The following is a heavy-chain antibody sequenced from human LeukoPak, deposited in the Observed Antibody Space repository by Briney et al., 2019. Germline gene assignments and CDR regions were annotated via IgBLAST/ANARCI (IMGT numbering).Heavy chain of an antibody. J-gene: IGHJ4*02. CDR1: GVSISSNNW. CDR3: ARVTGYMIEDYFDY. V-gene: IGHV4-4*02. D-gene: IGHD3-22*01. CDR2: IYHSGST. Sequence: SETLSLTCAVSGVSISSNNWWTWVRQPPGKGLEWIGEIYHSGSTNYNPSLKSRLTISVETSKNQFSLKLRSVTAADTAVYYCARVTGYMIEDYFDYWGQGTLVTVSS.